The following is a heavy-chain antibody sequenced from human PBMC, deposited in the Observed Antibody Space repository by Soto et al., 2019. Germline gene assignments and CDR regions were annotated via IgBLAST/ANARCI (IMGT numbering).Heavy chain of an antibody. V-gene: IGHV3-30*18. CDR1: GFTFSSYG. Sequence: QVQLVESGGGVVQPGRSLRLSCAASGFTFSSYGMHWVRQAPGKGLEWVAVISYDGSEKYYADSVKGRFTISRDNSKNTWYLQMNSLRAEDTAVYYCAKTQCSSTSCYFDYWGQGTLVTVSS. J-gene: IGHJ4*02. D-gene: IGHD2-2*01. CDR3: AKTQCSSTSCYFDY. CDR2: ISYDGSEK.